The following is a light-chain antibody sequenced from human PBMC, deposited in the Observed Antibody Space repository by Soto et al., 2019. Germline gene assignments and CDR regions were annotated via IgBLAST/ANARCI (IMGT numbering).Light chain of an antibody. CDR3: QQDNAWPSRT. CDR1: QSVSTN. J-gene: IGKJ2*02. Sequence: IVLTQSPAALSVSPGERATLSCRASQSVSTNLAWYQQKPGQPPRLLIYGASTRATGVPARFSGSGSGTEFTLTISSMQSEDVAVYYCQQDNAWPSRTFGQGTKVEIK. V-gene: IGKV3-15*01. CDR2: GAS.